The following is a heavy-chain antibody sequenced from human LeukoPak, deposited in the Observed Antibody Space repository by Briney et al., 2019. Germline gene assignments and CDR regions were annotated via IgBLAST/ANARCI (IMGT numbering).Heavy chain of an antibody. D-gene: IGHD1-26*01. CDR2: IYYSGST. Sequence: SETLSLTCTVSGGSISSYYWSWIRQPPGKGLEWIGYIYYSGSTNYNPSLKSRVTISIDKSKNQFSLNLSSVTAADTAVYYCARDLPGYTGSPQRDFDYWGQGTLVTVSS. CDR3: ARDLPGYTGSPQRDFDY. V-gene: IGHV4-59*12. CDR1: GGSISSYY. J-gene: IGHJ4*02.